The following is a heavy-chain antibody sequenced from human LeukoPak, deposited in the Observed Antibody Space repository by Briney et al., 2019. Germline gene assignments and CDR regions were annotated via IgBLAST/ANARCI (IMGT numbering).Heavy chain of an antibody. Sequence: GGSLRLSCAASGFTFSSFWLSWVRQAQGRGLEWVANIKQDGSEKYYVDSVKGRFTISRDNAKNSLYLQMNSLRAEDTAVYYCARDLGMDLWGQGTLVTVSS. V-gene: IGHV3-7*01. CDR2: IKQDGSEK. D-gene: IGHD1-26*01. CDR3: ARDLGMDL. J-gene: IGHJ4*02. CDR1: GFTFSSFW.